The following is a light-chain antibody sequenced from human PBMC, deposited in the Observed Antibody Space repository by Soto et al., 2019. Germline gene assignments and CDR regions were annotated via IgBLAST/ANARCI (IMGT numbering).Light chain of an antibody. CDR3: QQYCSSQWT. V-gene: IGKV3-20*01. CDR2: AAS. J-gene: IGKJ1*01. CDR1: QSVSSSY. Sequence: EIVLTQSPGPLSLSPGERATLYCRASQSVSSSYLAWYQQTPGQAPRPLIYAASSRATGIPDRSSGRGSGPDFTLSISSGEPDEFAWYYCQQYCSSQWTVXQATK.